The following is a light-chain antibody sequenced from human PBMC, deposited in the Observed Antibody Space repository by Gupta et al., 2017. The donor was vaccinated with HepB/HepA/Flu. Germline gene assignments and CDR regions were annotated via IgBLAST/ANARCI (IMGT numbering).Light chain of an antibody. J-gene: IGKJ4*01. V-gene: IGKV3D-20*01. CDR3: QQYGSSPQDT. CDR2: DAS. CDR1: QSVSSSY. Sequence: EIVLTQSPATLSLSPGERATLSCGASQSVSSSYLAWYQQKPGRAPRLLIYDASSRATGIPDRFSGSGSGTDFTLTISRREPEDFAVYYCQQYGSSPQDTFGGGTKVEIK.